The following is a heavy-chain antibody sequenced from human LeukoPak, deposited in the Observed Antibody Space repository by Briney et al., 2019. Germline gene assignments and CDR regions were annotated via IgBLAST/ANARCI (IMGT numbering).Heavy chain of an antibody. Sequence: GGSLRLSCAASGFTFSSYWMSWVRQTPGNELEWFSVITSGGNTYYADSVKGRFTTSRDNSKNTLYVQMNSLRAEDTAIYYCARGRGYRDYDRPLDYWGQGTLVTVSS. CDR3: ARGRGYRDYDRPLDY. V-gene: IGHV3-53*01. CDR1: GFTFSSYW. CDR2: ITSGGNT. J-gene: IGHJ4*02. D-gene: IGHD5-12*01.